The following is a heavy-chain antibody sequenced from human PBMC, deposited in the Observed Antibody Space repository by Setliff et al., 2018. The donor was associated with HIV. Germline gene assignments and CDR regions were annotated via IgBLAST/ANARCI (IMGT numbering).Heavy chain of an antibody. CDR3: AREQTAQDDYNYYYMDV. Sequence: SVKVSCKTSGGTFSDYAISWVRQAPGQGLEWMGRIIPVFGTSNFAQKFQGRVTLTADKSTRTAYMELSSLRSEDTALYFCAREQTAQDDYNYYYMDVWGEGTTVTVSS. CDR2: IIPVFGTS. J-gene: IGHJ6*03. CDR1: GGTFSDYA. V-gene: IGHV1-69*06.